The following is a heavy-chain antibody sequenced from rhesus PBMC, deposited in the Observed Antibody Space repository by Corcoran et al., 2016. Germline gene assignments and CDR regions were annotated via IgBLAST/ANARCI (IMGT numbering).Heavy chain of an antibody. V-gene: IGHV4-57*02. D-gene: IGHD6-31*01. J-gene: IGHJ5-2*02. CDR1: GGSISSHW. Sequence: QLQLQESGPGLVKPSETLSLTCAVSGGSISSHWWSWIRQPPGQGLEWLGRIAGRGGSPSNNPSLKSRVTISTDTSKNQFSLKLSSVTAADTAVYYCARTASSGWYLNSWDVWGRGVLVTVSS. CDR2: IAGRGGSP. CDR3: ARTASSGWYLNSWDV.